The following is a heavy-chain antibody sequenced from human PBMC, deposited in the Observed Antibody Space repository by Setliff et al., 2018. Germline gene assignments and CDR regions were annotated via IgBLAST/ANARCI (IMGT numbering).Heavy chain of an antibody. CDR1: GGSISSHY. CDR2: IYTDGST. V-gene: IGHV4-4*07. J-gene: IGHJ6*03. D-gene: IGHD3-3*01. Sequence: PSETLSLTCTVSGGSISSHYWSWIRQSAGKGLECIGRIYTDGSTKYNPSLNSRVALSIDTSKNQFSLRLSSVTAADTAVYFCARVTGFLYMDVWGKGTTVTVSS. CDR3: ARVTGFLYMDV.